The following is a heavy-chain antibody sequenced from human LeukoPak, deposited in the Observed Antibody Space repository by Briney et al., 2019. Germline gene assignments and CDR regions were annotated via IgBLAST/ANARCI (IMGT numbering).Heavy chain of an antibody. CDR3: ARVVASAIRSGVDY. CDR1: EFIFSTYE. CDR2: ISSTSVFI. V-gene: IGHV3-21*01. D-gene: IGHD1-26*01. Sequence: PGGSLRLSCAASEFIFSTYEMNWVRQAPGKGLEWVASISSTSVFIYYAASVKGRFTISRDNAKNSLYLQMSYLRADDTAVYYCARVVASAIRSGVDYWGQGTLVTVSS. J-gene: IGHJ4*01.